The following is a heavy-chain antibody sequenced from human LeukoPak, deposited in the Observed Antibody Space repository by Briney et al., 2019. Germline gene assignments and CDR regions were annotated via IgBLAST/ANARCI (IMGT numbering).Heavy chain of an antibody. CDR2: IIPIFGTA. CDR3: AREYYGDYSLDY. Sequence: SVKVSCKASGGTFSSYAISWVRQAPGQGLEWMGGIIPIFGTANYAQKLQGRVIMTTDTSTSTAYMELRSLRSDDTAVYYCAREYYGDYSLDYWGQGTLVTVSS. V-gene: IGHV1-69*05. D-gene: IGHD4-17*01. J-gene: IGHJ4*02. CDR1: GGTFSSYA.